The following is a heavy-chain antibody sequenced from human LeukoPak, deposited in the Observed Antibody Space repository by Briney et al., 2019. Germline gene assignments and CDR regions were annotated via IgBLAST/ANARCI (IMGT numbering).Heavy chain of an antibody. Sequence: GGSLRLSCTASGFTFSSYGMHWVRQATGKGLEWVAYISYEGSNKKEADSVKGRFTISRDNSKNTLYLQMNSLRAEDMALYYCAKGASVLRYFDWLLPDDWYFDLWGRGTLVTVSS. D-gene: IGHD3-9*01. CDR1: GFTFSSYG. J-gene: IGHJ2*01. CDR2: ISYEGSNK. V-gene: IGHV3-30*02. CDR3: AKGASVLRYFDWLLPDDWYFDL.